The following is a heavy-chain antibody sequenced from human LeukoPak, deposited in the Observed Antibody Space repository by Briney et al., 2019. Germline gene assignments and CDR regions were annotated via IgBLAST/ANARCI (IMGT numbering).Heavy chain of an antibody. CDR1: GFTFSSYA. CDR2: ISYDGSNK. CDR3: ATNRGADYYYYYYMDV. D-gene: IGHD7-27*01. V-gene: IGHV3-30*04. Sequence: SCAASGFTFSSYAMHWVRQAPGKGLEWVAVISYDGSNKYYADSVKGRFTISRDNSKNTLYLQMNSLRAEDTAVYYCATNRGADYYYYYYMDVWGKGTTVTVSS. J-gene: IGHJ6*03.